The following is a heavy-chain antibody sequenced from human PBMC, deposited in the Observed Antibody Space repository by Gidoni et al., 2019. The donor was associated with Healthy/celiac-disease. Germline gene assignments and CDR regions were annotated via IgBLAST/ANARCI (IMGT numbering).Heavy chain of an antibody. CDR3: ARGHSRGYSSGWSYYYYYGMDV. Sequence: QVQLQQWGAGLLKPSETLSLTCAVSGGSFSGYYWSWIRQPPGKGLEWIGEINHSGSTNYNPSLKSRVTISVDTSKNQFSLKLSSVTAADTAVYYCARGHSRGYSSGWSYYYYYGMDVWGQGTTVTVSS. CDR1: GGSFSGYY. J-gene: IGHJ6*02. D-gene: IGHD6-19*01. V-gene: IGHV4-34*01. CDR2: INHSGST.